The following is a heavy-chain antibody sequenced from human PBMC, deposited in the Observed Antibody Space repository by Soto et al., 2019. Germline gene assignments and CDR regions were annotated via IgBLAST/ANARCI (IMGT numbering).Heavy chain of an antibody. CDR1: GFTFSSYE. CDR3: ARVGYSSGWSTFDY. J-gene: IGHJ4*02. D-gene: IGHD6-19*01. CDR2: ISSSGSTI. Sequence: EVQLVESGGGLVQPGGSLRLSCAASGFTFSSYEMNWVRQAPGKGLEWVSYISSSGSTIYYADSVKGRFTISRDNAKNSLYLQMNSLRAEDTAVYYCARVGYSSGWSTFDYWGQGTLVTVSS. V-gene: IGHV3-48*03.